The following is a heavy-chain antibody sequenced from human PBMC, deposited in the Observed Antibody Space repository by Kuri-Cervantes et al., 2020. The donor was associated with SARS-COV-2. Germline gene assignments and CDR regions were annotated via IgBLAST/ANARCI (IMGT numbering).Heavy chain of an antibody. CDR3: ARDLISVTAYFDF. CDR1: GFTFSSYS. J-gene: IGHJ4*02. D-gene: IGHD2-21*02. Sequence: GESLKISCAASGFTFSSYSMNWIRRAPGKGLEWVSYISGSGGYTNYADSVKGRFTISRDNAKNSVYLQMRSVRAEDTAVYYCARDLISVTAYFDFWGQGTQVTVSS. CDR2: ISGSGGYT. V-gene: IGHV3-21*05.